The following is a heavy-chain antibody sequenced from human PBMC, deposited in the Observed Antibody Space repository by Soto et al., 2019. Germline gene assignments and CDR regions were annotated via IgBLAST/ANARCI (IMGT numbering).Heavy chain of an antibody. V-gene: IGHV4-30-4*01. CDR2: IYYSGST. CDR3: DREKYDSRGRNWFDP. D-gene: IGHD3-22*01. J-gene: IGHJ5*02. Sequence: TLETMSLTCTVSGVSIRSGDYYWSWIRQPPGKGLEWIGYIYYSGSTYYNPSLKSRVTISVDTSKNQFSLKLSSVTAADTAVYYCDREKYDSRGRNWFDPRGQGTLVTVAS. CDR1: GVSIRSGDYY.